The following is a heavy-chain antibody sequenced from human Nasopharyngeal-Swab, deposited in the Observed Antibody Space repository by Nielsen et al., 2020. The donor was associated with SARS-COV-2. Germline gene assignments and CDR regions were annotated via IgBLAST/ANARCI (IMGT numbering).Heavy chain of an antibody. Sequence: LRLSCTLSGGSISRGDYYWNSIRQPPGKGLEGIGYIYYSGSTYYNPSLKSRVTISVDTSKNQFSLKLSSVTAADTAVYYCARAGHITFFGVVTAFDYWCQGTLVTVSS. CDR1: GGSISRGDYY. J-gene: IGHJ4*02. V-gene: IGHV4-30-4*01. CDR3: ARAGHITFFGVVTAFDY. CDR2: IYYSGST. D-gene: IGHD3-3*01.